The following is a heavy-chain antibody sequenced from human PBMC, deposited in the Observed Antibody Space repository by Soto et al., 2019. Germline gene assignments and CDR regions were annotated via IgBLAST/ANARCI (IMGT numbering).Heavy chain of an antibody. CDR2: IYYSGST. Sequence: QVQLQESGPGLVKPSETLSLTCTVSGGSISSYYWCWIRQPPGKGLEWIGYIYYSGSTNYNPSLKSRVTISVDTSKTQFSLKLSSVTAADTAGYYCARDGSDGMDVWGQGTTVTVSS. CDR3: ARDGSDGMDV. J-gene: IGHJ6*02. CDR1: GGSISSYY. V-gene: IGHV4-59*01.